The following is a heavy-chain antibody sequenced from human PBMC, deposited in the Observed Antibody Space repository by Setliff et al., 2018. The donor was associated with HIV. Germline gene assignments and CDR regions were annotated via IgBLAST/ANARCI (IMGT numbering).Heavy chain of an antibody. CDR3: AKSLLVAGNDY. V-gene: IGHV3-23*01. Sequence: PGGSLRLSCAASGFIFSSYEMNWVRQAPGKGLEWVSYINSYGSSTYYADSVKGRFTISRDNSKNTLYLQMISLRADDTAVYYCAKSLLVAGNDYWGQGTLVTVSS. CDR2: INSYGSST. J-gene: IGHJ4*02. CDR1: GFIFSSYE. D-gene: IGHD2-8*02.